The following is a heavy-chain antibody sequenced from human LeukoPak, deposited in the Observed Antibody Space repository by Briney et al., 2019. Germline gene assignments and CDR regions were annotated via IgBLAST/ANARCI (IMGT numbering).Heavy chain of an antibody. CDR3: AREVAGIQLFDY. D-gene: IGHD5-18*01. Sequence: SETLSLTCTVSGGSISSYYWSWIRQPPGKGLEWIRHIYYSGSNKNNPSLKSLVTISVRTSKHQFSLKLRSVTPAGTAVYYCAREVAGIQLFDYWGQGTLVTVSS. CDR2: IYYSGSN. V-gene: IGHV4-59*01. CDR1: GGSISSYY. J-gene: IGHJ4*02.